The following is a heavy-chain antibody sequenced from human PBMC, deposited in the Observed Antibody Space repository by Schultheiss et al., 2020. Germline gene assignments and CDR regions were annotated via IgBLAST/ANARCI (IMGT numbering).Heavy chain of an antibody. CDR1: GGSISSSSYY. Sequence: SVTLSLTCTVSGGSISSSSYYWGWIRQPPGKGLEWIGSIYYSGSTYYNPSLKSRVTISVDTSKNQFSLKLSSVTAADTAVYYCARHPFTMVRGVIMHDAFDIWGQGTMV. J-gene: IGHJ3*02. CDR2: IYYSGST. V-gene: IGHV4-39*01. D-gene: IGHD3-10*01. CDR3: ARHPFTMVRGVIMHDAFDI.